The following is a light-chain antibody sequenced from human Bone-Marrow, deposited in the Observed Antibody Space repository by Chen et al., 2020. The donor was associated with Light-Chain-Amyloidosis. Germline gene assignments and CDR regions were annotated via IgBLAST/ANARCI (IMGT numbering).Light chain of an antibody. CDR3: SSFTSSRTVV. CDR2: DVS. Sequence: QSALTSPASVSESPGQSNTISCPGTSSDLGGYNFVSWYQQHPGKAPKLMIFDVSSRPSGVSDRFSGSKSGNTASLTISGLQAEDEATYYCSSFTSSRTVVFGTGTRLTVL. J-gene: IGLJ2*01. CDR1: SSDLGGYNF. V-gene: IGLV2-14*03.